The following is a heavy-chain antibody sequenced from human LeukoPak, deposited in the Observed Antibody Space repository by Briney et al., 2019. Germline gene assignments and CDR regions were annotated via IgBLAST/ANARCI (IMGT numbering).Heavy chain of an antibody. D-gene: IGHD5-12*01. V-gene: IGHV3-74*01. CDR3: ARGGLLSGYSGYDSRY. J-gene: IGHJ4*02. CDR1: GFTFSSYW. Sequence: PGGSLRLSCAASGFTFSSYWMHWVRQAPGKGLVWVSRINSDGSSTSYTDSVKGRFTISRDNAKNTLYLQMNSLRAEDTAVYYCARGGLLSGYSGYDSRYWGQGTLVTVSS. CDR2: INSDGSST.